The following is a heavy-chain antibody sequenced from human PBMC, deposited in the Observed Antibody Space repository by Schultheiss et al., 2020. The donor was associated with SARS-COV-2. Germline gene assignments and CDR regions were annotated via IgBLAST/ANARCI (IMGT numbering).Heavy chain of an antibody. CDR1: GGSVSSGSYY. Sequence: SQTLSLTCTVSGGSVSSGSYYWSWIRQPPGKGLEWIGYIYYSGSTYYNPSLKSRVTISVDTSKNQFSLKLSSVTAADTAVYYCARDRYDFWSGYVSYWYFDLWGRGTLVTVSS. CDR3: ARDRYDFWSGYVSYWYFDL. V-gene: IGHV4-31*03. J-gene: IGHJ2*01. D-gene: IGHD3-3*01. CDR2: IYYSGST.